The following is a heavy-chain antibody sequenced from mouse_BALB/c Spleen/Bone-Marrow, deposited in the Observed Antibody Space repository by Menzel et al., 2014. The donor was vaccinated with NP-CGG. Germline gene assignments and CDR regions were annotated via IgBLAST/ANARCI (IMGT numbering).Heavy chain of an antibody. CDR2: INYSGYT. Sequence: EVKVEESGPVLVKPSLSLSLTCTVTGYSINSGYGWHWLRQFPGNKLEWMAYINYSGYTNYNPSLKSRISITRDTSKNQFCLQLNSVTTEDTATYYCAREARTTARFADWGQGTRVTVSA. J-gene: IGHJ3*01. D-gene: IGHD1-2*01. V-gene: IGHV3-1*02. CDR3: AREARTTARFAD. CDR1: GYSINSGYG.